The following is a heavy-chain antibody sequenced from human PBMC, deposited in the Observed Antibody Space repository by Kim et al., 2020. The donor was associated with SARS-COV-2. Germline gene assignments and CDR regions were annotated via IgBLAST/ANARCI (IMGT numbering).Heavy chain of an antibody. CDR1: GDSTSWSMYY. Sequence: SETLSLVCSVSGDSTSWSMYYWGWVRQPPGKGLEWIGSISYSGTTYYNPSLKSRLTMSIDRSKVQFSLILTSVTDTDTAVYYCARHPPPGYTTGWSFDFHSWGRGIRVTVSS. D-gene: IGHD2-8*02. CDR3: ARHPPPGYTTGWSFDFHS. CDR2: ISYSGTT. J-gene: IGHJ4*02. V-gene: IGHV4-39*01.